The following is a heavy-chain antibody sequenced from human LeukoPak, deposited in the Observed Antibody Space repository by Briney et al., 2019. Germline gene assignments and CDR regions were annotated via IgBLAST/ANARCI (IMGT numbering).Heavy chain of an antibody. V-gene: IGHV4-30-4*08. D-gene: IGHD3-10*01. CDR2: IYYSGST. J-gene: IGHJ4*02. Sequence: SETLSLTCTVSGASVTDYYWSWIRQPPGKGLEWIGYIYYSGSTYYNPSLKSRVTISVDTSKNQFSLKLSSVTAADTAVYYCARGRVTMVRGVIIPPSFDYWGQGTLVTVSS. CDR1: GASVTDYY. CDR3: ARGRVTMVRGVIIPPSFDY.